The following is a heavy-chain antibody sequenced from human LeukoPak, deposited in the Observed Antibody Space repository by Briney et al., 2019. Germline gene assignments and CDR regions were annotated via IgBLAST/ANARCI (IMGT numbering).Heavy chain of an antibody. CDR1: GGSISSYY. Sequence: SETLSLTCTVSGGSISSYYWSWIRQPPGKGLEWIGYIYYSGSTNYNPSLKSRVTISVDTSKNQFSLKLSSVTAADTAVYYCARQRGYGGNYLLHPWGQGTLVTVSS. CDR2: IYYSGST. V-gene: IGHV4-59*08. J-gene: IGHJ5*02. CDR3: ARQRGYGGNYLLHP. D-gene: IGHD4-23*01.